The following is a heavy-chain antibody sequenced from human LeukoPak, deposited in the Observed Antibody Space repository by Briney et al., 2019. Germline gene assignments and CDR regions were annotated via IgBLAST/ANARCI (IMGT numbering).Heavy chain of an antibody. Sequence: PSETLSLTCTVSGGSISSYYWSWIRQSPGKGLEWIGYLHYSGSTNYNPSLKSRATISVDTSKNQFSLRLNSLTAADTAVYYCARGGLLTGIAPREAFEIWGQGTVVTVSS. CDR2: LHYSGST. D-gene: IGHD2-21*02. CDR3: ARGGLLTGIAPREAFEI. J-gene: IGHJ3*02. CDR1: GGSISSYY. V-gene: IGHV4-59*01.